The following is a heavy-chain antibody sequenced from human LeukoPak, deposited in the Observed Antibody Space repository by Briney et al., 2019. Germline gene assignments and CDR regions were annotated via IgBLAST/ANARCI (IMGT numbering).Heavy chain of an antibody. Sequence: SETLSLTCTVSGGSISSYYWSWIRQPPGKGLEWIGYIYYSGSTNYNPSLKSRVTISVDTSKNQFSLKLSSATAADTAVYYCARNYYDSSGYSDAFDIWGQGTMVTVSS. D-gene: IGHD3-22*01. CDR2: IYYSGST. V-gene: IGHV4-59*01. CDR3: ARNYYDSSGYSDAFDI. J-gene: IGHJ3*02. CDR1: GGSISSYY.